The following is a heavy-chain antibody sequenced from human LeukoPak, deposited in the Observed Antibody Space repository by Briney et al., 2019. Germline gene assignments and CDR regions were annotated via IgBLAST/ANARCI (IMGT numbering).Heavy chain of an antibody. Sequence: SETLSLTCTVSGYSISSGYYWGWIRQPPGKGLEWIGSIYHSGSTYYNPSLKSRVTISVDTSRNQFSLKLSSVTAADTAVYYGARGLYYYGSGSYPPGAFDIWGQGTMVTVSS. J-gene: IGHJ3*02. D-gene: IGHD3-10*01. CDR3: ARGLYYYGSGSYPPGAFDI. V-gene: IGHV4-38-2*02. CDR2: IYHSGST. CDR1: GYSISSGYY.